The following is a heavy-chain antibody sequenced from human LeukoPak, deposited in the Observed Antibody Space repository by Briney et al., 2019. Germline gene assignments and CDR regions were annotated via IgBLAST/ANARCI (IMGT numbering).Heavy chain of an antibody. V-gene: IGHV3-7*01. CDR1: GFTFSSYW. Sequence: GGSLRLSCAASGFTFSSYWMSWVRQALGKGLEWVANIKQDGSEKYYVDSVKGRFTISRDNAKNSLYLQMNSLRAEDTAVYYCANQYSSGWYGEAFDIWGQGTMVTVSS. D-gene: IGHD6-19*01. J-gene: IGHJ3*02. CDR2: IKQDGSEK. CDR3: ANQYSSGWYGEAFDI.